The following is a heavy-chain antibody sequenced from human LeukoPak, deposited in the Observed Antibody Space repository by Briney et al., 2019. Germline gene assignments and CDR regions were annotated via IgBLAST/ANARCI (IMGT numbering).Heavy chain of an antibody. D-gene: IGHD3-16*01. CDR1: GFNFDDYA. V-gene: IGHV3-49*03. CDR2: IRSKAFGGTT. Sequence: GGSLRLSCTGSGFNFDDYAMSWFRQAPGKGLEWVGFIRSKAFGGTTEYAASVKGRFTISRDDSKSIAYLQMSSLQTEDTAVYYCTVPQSGGNWFDPWGPGTQVTVSS. CDR3: TVPQSGGNWFDP. J-gene: IGHJ5*02.